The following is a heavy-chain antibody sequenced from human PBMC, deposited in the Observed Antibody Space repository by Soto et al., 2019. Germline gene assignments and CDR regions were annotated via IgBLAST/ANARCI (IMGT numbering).Heavy chain of an antibody. Sequence: GGSLRLSCAASGFTFSSYAMSWVRQAPGKGLEWVSAISGSGGSTYYADSVKGRFTISRDNSKNTLYLQMNSLRAEDTAVYYCAKDYYDSSGYFYAWFDPWGQGTLVTVSS. J-gene: IGHJ5*02. CDR2: ISGSGGST. CDR1: GFTFSSYA. V-gene: IGHV3-23*01. D-gene: IGHD3-22*01. CDR3: AKDYYDSSGYFYAWFDP.